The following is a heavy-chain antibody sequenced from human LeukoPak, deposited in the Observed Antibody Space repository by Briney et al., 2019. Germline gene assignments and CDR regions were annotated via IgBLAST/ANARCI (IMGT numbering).Heavy chain of an antibody. CDR3: ARGANWGGLQPLGY. CDR2: IYYSGST. J-gene: IGHJ4*02. D-gene: IGHD7-27*01. CDR1: GGSISSSSYY. Sequence: PSETLSLTCTVSGGSISSSSYYWGWIRQPPGKGLEWIGSIYYSGSTYYNPSLKSRVTISVDTSKNQFSLKLSSVTAADTAVYYCARGANWGGLQPLGYWGQGTLVTVSS. V-gene: IGHV4-39*07.